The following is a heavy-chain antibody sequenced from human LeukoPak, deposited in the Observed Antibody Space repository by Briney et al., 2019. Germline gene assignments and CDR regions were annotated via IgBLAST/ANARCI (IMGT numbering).Heavy chain of an antibody. J-gene: IGHJ4*02. V-gene: IGHV3-23*01. CDR3: AKGNYYDSSGYYYFDY. CDR1: GFTFSSYA. D-gene: IGHD3-22*01. Sequence: PGGSLRLSCAASGFTFSSYAMSWVRQAPGKGLEWVSAISGSGGSTYYADSVKGRFTISRDNPKNTLYVQMNSLRAEDTAVYYCAKGNYYDSSGYYYFDYWGQGTLVTVSS. CDR2: ISGSGGST.